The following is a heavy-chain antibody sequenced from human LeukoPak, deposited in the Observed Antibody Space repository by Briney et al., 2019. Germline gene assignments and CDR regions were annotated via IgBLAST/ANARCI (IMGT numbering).Heavy chain of an antibody. CDR1: GFTVSSNY. J-gene: IGHJ4*02. CDR3: ARGKNGYGEIIDY. Sequence: GGSLRLSCAASGFTVSSNYMSWVRQAPGKGPEWVSVIYSGGSTYYADSVKGRFTISRDNSKNTLYLQMNSLRAEDTAVYYCARGKNGYGEIIDYWGQGTLVTVSS. CDR2: IYSGGST. D-gene: IGHD4-17*01. V-gene: IGHV3-53*01.